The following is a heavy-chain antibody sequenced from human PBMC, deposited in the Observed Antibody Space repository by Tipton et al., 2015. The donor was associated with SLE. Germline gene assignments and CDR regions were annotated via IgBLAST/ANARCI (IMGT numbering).Heavy chain of an antibody. V-gene: IGHV4-34*11. J-gene: IGHJ4*02. Sequence: TLSLTCAVYGGSFSGYYWAWIRQPPGKGLQWIACIYRTGTTYVNPSLKSRVSMSMDTSNNRFSLTMTSLTVADTAAYYCARSWSGRREFDYWGPVNLVTVS. CDR3: ARSWSGRREFDY. CDR1: GGSFSGYY. D-gene: IGHD1-26*01. CDR2: IYRTGTT.